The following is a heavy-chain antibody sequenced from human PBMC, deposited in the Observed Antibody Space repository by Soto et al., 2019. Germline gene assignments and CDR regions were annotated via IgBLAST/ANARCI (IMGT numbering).Heavy chain of an antibody. CDR3: ARVRGYSGYDAFDI. CDR1: GGSISSYY. D-gene: IGHD5-12*01. V-gene: IGHV4-59*01. J-gene: IGHJ3*02. Sequence: SETLSLTCTVSGGSISSYYWSWIRQPPGKGLEWIGYIYYSGSTNYNPSLKSRATISVDTSKNQFSLKLSSVTAADTAVYYCARVRGYSGYDAFDIWGQGTMVTVSS. CDR2: IYYSGST.